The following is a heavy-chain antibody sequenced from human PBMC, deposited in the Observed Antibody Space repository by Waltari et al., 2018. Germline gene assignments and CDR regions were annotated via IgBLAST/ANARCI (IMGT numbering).Heavy chain of an antibody. CDR2: SDSGGST. Sequence: EVQLVESGGGLIQPGGSLRLSCAASGFTVSSNYMSWVRQAPGKGLEWVSVSDSGGSTYYADSVKGRFTISRDNSKNTRYLQMNSLRAEDTAVYYCARTYAQPHNWFDPWGQGTLVTVSS. J-gene: IGHJ5*02. CDR3: ARTYAQPHNWFDP. CDR1: GFTVSSNY. D-gene: IGHD2-2*01. V-gene: IGHV3-53*01.